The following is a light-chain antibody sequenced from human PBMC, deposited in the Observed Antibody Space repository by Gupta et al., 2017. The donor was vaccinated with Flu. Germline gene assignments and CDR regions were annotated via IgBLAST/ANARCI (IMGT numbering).Light chain of an antibody. CDR1: QTISSSY. CDR3: QQYGSPPT. J-gene: IGKJ4*01. CDR2: GDS. Sequence: PGTLSLSPGERATLSCRASQTISSSYLAWYQQKPGQAPRLLIYGDSTGATGVPHRFSGTGSGTDFTLISNGLEPEDFAVYYCQQYGSPPTFGGGTKVEI. V-gene: IGKV3-20*01.